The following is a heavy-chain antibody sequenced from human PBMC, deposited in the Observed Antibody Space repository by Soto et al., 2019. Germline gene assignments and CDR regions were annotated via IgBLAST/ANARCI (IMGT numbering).Heavy chain of an antibody. CDR2: ISWNSGSI. D-gene: IGHD2-2*01. J-gene: IGHJ6*02. CDR1: GFTFDDYA. Sequence: PGGSLRLSCAASGFTFDDYAMHWVRQAPGKGLEWVSGISWNSGSIGYADSVKGRFTISRDNAKNSLYLQMNSLRAEDTALYYCAKDHTTVVPAAGGRYYYYYYGMDVWGQGTTVTVSS. V-gene: IGHV3-9*01. CDR3: AKDHTTVVPAAGGRYYYYYYGMDV.